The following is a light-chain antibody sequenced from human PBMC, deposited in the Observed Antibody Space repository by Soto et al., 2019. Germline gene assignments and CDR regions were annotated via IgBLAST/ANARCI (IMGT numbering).Light chain of an antibody. Sequence: EVVMTQSPAALSVSPGERVTLSCRASQSVGKNLAWYQLRPGQGPRLLIYAASDRATDIPVRISGSGSGTESTHPISGLQSEDSAVYYCQQYDNWPPWTFGPGTKVEI. CDR3: QQYDNWPPWT. V-gene: IGKV3-15*01. J-gene: IGKJ1*01. CDR2: AAS. CDR1: QSVGKN.